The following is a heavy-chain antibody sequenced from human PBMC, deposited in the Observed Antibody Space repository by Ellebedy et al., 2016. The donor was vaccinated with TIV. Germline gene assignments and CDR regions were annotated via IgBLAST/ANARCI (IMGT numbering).Heavy chain of an antibody. V-gene: IGHV4-59*01. CDR3: ARVNGYGGHSCLDY. CDR2: IFYNGGT. J-gene: IGHJ4*02. D-gene: IGHD4-23*01. CDR1: GGSINGFY. Sequence: MPSETLSLTCTVSGGSINGFYWIWIRQPPGKGLEWIGYIFYNGGTVYNPSLKSRVTMSIDMSKNQLSLKLSSLTAADTAVYYCARVNGYGGHSCLDYWGQGTLVTVSS.